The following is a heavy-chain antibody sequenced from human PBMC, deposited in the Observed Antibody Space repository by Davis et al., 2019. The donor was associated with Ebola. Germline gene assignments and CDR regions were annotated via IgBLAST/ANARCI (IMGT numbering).Heavy chain of an antibody. J-gene: IGHJ4*02. CDR2: INYSGGST. D-gene: IGHD6-19*01. CDR3: AKGWGSSGWYYFDY. V-gene: IGHV3-23*01. Sequence: GGSLRLSCAASGFTFSSYAMTWVRQAPGKGLEWVSTINYSGGSTYYADSVKGRFTISRDNSKNTLYLQMNSLRVEDTAVYYCAKGWGSSGWYYFDYWGQGTLVTVSS. CDR1: GFTFSSYA.